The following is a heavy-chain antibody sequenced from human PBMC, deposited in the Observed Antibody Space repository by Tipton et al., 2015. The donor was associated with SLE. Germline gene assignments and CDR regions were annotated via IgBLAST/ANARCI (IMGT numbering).Heavy chain of an antibody. CDR1: GFTFDDYT. V-gene: IGHV3-43*01. CDR3: AKGAPSGYGYYYYGMDV. CDR2: ISWDGGST. J-gene: IGHJ6*02. Sequence: GSLRLSCAASGFTFDDYTMHWVRQAPGKGLEWVSLISWDGGSTYYADSVKGRFTISRDNSKNSLYLQMNSLRAEDTALYYCAKGAPSGYGYYYYGMDVWGQGTTVTVSS. D-gene: IGHD5-12*01.